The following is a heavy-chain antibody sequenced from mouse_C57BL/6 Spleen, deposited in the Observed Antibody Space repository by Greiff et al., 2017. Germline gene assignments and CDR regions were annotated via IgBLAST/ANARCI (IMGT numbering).Heavy chain of an antibody. D-gene: IGHD2-1*01. CDR1: GFTFSSYA. CDR2: ISDGGSYT. Sequence: DVKLVESGGGLVKPGGSLKLSCAASGFTFSSYAMSWVRQTPEKRLEWVATISDGGSYTYYPDNVKGRFTISRDNAKNNLYLQMSRLKSEDTAMYYCAREDGYGNYTYWGQGTLVTGSA. J-gene: IGHJ3*01. V-gene: IGHV5-4*01. CDR3: AREDGYGNYTY.